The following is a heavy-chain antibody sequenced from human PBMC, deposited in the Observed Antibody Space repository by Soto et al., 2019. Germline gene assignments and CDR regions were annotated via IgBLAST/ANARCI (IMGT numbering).Heavy chain of an antibody. J-gene: IGHJ6*02. V-gene: IGHV1-18*01. CDR1: RYTFSSYG. Sequence: QVQLVQSGAEAKRPGASVKVSCKTSRYTFSSYGISWVRQAPGQGLEWMGWISVYNGNTNYAQKFQGRVTLTTDTSTSSAYTELTSLRFDDTTVYSCVRSAIAGDYYYYGMDGWGQGTMVTVSS. D-gene: IGHD6-19*01. CDR2: ISVYNGNT. CDR3: VRSAIAGDYYYYGMDG.